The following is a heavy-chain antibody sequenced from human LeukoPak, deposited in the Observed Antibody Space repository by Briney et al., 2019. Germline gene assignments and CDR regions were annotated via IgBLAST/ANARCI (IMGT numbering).Heavy chain of an antibody. CDR1: GFTFSSYW. CDR2: INTDESST. Sequence: GGSLRLSCEASGFTFSSYWMHWVRQGPGKGLVWVSRINTDESSTSYADSVRGRFTISRDNAKNTLYLQMNSLRAEDTAVYYCAAGVSLHYWGQGTLVTVSS. V-gene: IGHV3-74*01. CDR3: AAGVSLHY. J-gene: IGHJ4*02. D-gene: IGHD3-3*01.